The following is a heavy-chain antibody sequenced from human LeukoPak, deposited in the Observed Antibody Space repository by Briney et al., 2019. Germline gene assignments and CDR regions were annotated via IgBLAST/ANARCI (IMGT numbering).Heavy chain of an antibody. CDR3: ARVDPTPYCTNGVCHVYYYMDV. V-gene: IGHV3-7*01. Sequence: GGSLRLSCAASGFTFSSYWMSWVRQAPGKGLEWVANIKQDGSEKYYVDSVKGRFTISRDNAKNSLYLQMNSLRAEDTAVYYCARVDPTPYCTNGVCHVYYYMDVWGKGTTVTVSS. CDR1: GFTFSSYW. J-gene: IGHJ6*03. CDR2: IKQDGSEK. D-gene: IGHD2-8*01.